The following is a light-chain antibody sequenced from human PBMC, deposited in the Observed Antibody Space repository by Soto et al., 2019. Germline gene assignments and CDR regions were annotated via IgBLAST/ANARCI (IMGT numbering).Light chain of an antibody. V-gene: IGKV3-20*01. CDR3: EQYGSSLSIT. Sequence: EIVLTKSPGTLSLPPGERATLSCRPSQSVSSAHLAWYQQKPGQAPRLLTYGPSSRATGIPDRFSGSGSGTDFTLTLSRLEPEDFAVYYCEQYGSSLSITFGQGTRLEI. CDR2: GPS. CDR1: QSVSSAH. J-gene: IGKJ5*01.